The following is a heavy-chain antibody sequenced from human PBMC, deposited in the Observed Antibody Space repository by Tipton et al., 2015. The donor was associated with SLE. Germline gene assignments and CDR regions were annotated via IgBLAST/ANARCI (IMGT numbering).Heavy chain of an antibody. J-gene: IGHJ3*02. CDR2: IYPGDSDT. Sequence: QLVQSGAEVKKPGESLKISCKGSGYSFTSYWIGWVRQMPGKGLERMGIIYPGDSDTRYSPSFQGQVTISADKSISTAYLQWSSLKASDTAMYYCATSDCSSTSCYTTGAFDIWGQGTMVTVSS. V-gene: IGHV5-51*03. CDR3: ATSDCSSTSCYTTGAFDI. D-gene: IGHD2-2*02. CDR1: GYSFTSYW.